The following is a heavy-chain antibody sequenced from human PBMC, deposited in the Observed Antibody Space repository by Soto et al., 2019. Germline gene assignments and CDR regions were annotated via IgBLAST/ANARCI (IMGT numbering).Heavy chain of an antibody. D-gene: IGHD1-26*01. J-gene: IGHJ4*02. CDR2: IGASGAGT. CDR1: GFTFSNYA. Sequence: EVQLLESGGGLVQPGGSLRLSCGGSGFTFSNYAMSWVRQAPGTGLEWVSGIGASGAGTYYADSVKGRFTISRDNSKNTLHLQMNSLRAEDTAVYYCALRKTGSYFDYWGQGALVTVSS. CDR3: ALRKTGSYFDY. V-gene: IGHV3-23*01.